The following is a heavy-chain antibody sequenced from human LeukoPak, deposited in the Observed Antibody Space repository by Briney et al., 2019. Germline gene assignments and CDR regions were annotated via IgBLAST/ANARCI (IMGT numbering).Heavy chain of an antibody. V-gene: IGHV4-39*01. CDR2: IFYTGGT. CDR3: ARHGGTRITLVDTFYFDS. J-gene: IGHJ4*02. Sequence: ASETLSLTCSVSGDSITSSSYYWGWIRQPPEKGLVWIGSIFYTGGTHYSPSLKSRVTMSVDTSKNQFSLKLSSVTAAGTAVYYCARHGGTRITLVDTFYFDSWGQGTLVTVSS. CDR1: GDSITSSSYY. D-gene: IGHD3-9*01.